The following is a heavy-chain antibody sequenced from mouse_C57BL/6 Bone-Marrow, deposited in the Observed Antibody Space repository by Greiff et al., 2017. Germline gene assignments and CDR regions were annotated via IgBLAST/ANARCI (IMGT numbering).Heavy chain of an antibody. V-gene: IGHV2-3*01. CDR3: ANNWYFDF. CDR1: GFSLTSYG. Sequence: QVQLKQSGPGLVALSQSLSIICTVSGFSLTSYGVSWVRQPPGKGLEWPGVIRGDGSTNFHSALVSRLGISKDNSKSQVFLRLNSLQTDDTATYYCANNWYFDFWGTGTTVTVSS. J-gene: IGHJ1*03. CDR2: IRGDGST.